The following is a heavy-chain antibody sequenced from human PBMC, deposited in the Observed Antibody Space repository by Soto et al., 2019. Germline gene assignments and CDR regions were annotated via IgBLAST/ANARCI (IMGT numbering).Heavy chain of an antibody. CDR1: GGTFNNYA. CDR2: IIPIIGTA. J-gene: IGHJ4*02. Sequence: QVQLVQSGAEVKKPGSSVKVSCKASGGTFNNYAISWVRQAPGQGLEWMGGIIPIIGTADYAHKFQGRLAISADESTGTTCMELSRLRSEDTALYYCARGGVDVVATSAFDYWGQGTLVTVSS. CDR3: ARGGVDVVATSAFDY. D-gene: IGHD5-12*01. V-gene: IGHV1-69*01.